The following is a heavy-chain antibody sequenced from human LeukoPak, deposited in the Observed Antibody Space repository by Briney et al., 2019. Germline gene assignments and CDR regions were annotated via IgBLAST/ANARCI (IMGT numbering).Heavy chain of an antibody. V-gene: IGHV3-23*01. D-gene: IGHD3-22*01. CDR1: RFTFSSFA. J-gene: IGHJ4*02. CDR3: ARPRTYYYDSSGSSFDY. CDR2: ISGSGGST. Sequence: GGSLRLSCAASRFTFSSFAMSWVRQSPGKGLQWVSTISGSGGSTYYADSVKGRFTISRDNAKNSLYLQMNSLRAEDTAVYYCARPRTYYYDSSGSSFDYWGQGTLVTVSS.